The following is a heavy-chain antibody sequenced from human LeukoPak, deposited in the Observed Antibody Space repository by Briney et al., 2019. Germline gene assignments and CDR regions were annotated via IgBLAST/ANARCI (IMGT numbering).Heavy chain of an antibody. CDR1: GFTFSSYS. V-gene: IGHV3-48*01. J-gene: IGHJ4*02. CDR2: ISSSSRTI. CDR3: ARDATIFGVDDY. Sequence: PGGSLRLSCAASGFTFSSYSMNWVRQAPGKGLEWVSYISSSSRTIYYADSVKGRFTISRDNAKNSLYLQMNSLRAEDTAVYYCARDATIFGVDDYWGQGTLVTVSS. D-gene: IGHD3-3*01.